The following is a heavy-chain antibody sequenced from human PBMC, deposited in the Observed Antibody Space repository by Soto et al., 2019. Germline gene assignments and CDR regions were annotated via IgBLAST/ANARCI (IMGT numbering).Heavy chain of an antibody. D-gene: IGHD4-17*01. CDR3: ARAPLRGDYGMVDY. Sequence: GGSLRLSCAASGFTFSSYAMHWVRQAPGKGLDWVAVLLYDGSNKYYADSVKGRFTLSRDNSKNTVYLQMSSLRPEDTAVYYCARAPLRGDYGMVDYWGQGTLVTVSS. J-gene: IGHJ4*02. CDR2: LLYDGSNK. V-gene: IGHV3-30*15. CDR1: GFTFSSYA.